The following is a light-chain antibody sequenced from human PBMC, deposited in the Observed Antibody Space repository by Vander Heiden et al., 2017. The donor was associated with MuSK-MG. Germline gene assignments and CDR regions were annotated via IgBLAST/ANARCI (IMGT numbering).Light chain of an antibody. J-gene: IGKJ3*01. CDR2: GAS. Sequence: EIVMTQSPATLSVSPGERATLSCRASQSVSSNSAWYQQKPGQAPRLLIYGASTRDTGIPARFSGSGSGTEFTLTISSLQSEDFAVYYCQQYNNWPPVTFGHGTKVDIK. V-gene: IGKV3-15*01. CDR3: QQYNNWPPVT. CDR1: QSVSSN.